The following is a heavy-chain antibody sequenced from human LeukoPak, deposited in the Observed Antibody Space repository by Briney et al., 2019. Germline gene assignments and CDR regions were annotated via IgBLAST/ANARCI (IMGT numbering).Heavy chain of an antibody. J-gene: IGHJ4*02. Sequence: SETLSLTCAVYGGSFSGYYWSWIRQPPGKGLEWIGEINHSGSTNYNPSLKSRVTISVDTSKNQLSLKLSSVTAADTAVYYCAMGDGYNYVFDYWGQGTLVTVSS. CDR1: GGSFSGYY. CDR2: INHSGST. V-gene: IGHV4-34*01. D-gene: IGHD5-24*01. CDR3: AMGDGYNYVFDY.